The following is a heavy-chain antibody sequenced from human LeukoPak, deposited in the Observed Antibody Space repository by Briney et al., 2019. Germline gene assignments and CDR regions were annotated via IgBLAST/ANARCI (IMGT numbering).Heavy chain of an antibody. J-gene: IGHJ5*02. D-gene: IGHD2-2*01. CDR2: TYYRSKWCY. V-gene: IGHV6-1*01. CDR3: ARDSCSSTSCYGYNWFDP. Sequence: SQTLSLTCVISGDSVSSNTAAWNWIRQSPSRGLEWLGRTYYRSKWCYEYAVSVKSRITINPDTSKNQFSLQLNSVTPEDTAVYYCARDSCSSTSCYGYNWFDPWGQGTLVTVSS. CDR1: GDSVSSNTAA.